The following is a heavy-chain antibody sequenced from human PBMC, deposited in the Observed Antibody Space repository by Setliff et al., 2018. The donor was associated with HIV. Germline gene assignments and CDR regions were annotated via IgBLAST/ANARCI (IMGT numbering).Heavy chain of an antibody. CDR2: MNPDSGNT. D-gene: IGHD2-15*01. CDR3: ARTRSGGSSVYYYYYMDV. Sequence: ASVKVSCKASGYTFRRFGITWVRQAPGQGLEWMGWMNPDSGNTGSAQNFQGRLTITWNTSISTAYMELGSLGFDDTAVYFCARTRSGGSSVYYYYYMDVWGQGTAVTVSS. CDR1: GYTFRRFG. V-gene: IGHV1-8*03. J-gene: IGHJ6*03.